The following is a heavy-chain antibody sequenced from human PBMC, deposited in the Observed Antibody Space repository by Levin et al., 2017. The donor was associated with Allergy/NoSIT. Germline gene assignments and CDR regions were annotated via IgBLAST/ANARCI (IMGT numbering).Heavy chain of an antibody. D-gene: IGHD1/OR15-1a*01. CDR2: ITTGSHYK. J-gene: IGHJ6*02. CDR1: GFDFHIYI. V-gene: IGHV3-21*01. CDR3: ARSHTLTGTTPFSDQDGIDV. Sequence: GGSLRLSCEASGFDFHIYIMNWVRQAPGKGLEWLSSITTGSHYKYYVDSVRGRFVISRDNGRNSLYLQMNSLRAEDTAVYYCARSHTLTGTTPFSDQDGIDVWGQGTTVTVSS.